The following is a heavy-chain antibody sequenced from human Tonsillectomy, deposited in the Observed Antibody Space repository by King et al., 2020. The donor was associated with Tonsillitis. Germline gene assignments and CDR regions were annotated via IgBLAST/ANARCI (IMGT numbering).Heavy chain of an antibody. V-gene: IGHV1-3*01. J-gene: IGHJ4*02. CDR2: INPGNGET. CDR1: GYSFTTYA. Sequence: QVQLAQSGAEVKKPGASVKVSCKASGYSFTTYAMHWVRQAPGQSLEWMAWINPGNGETKYSQMFQGRVTITTDTSANAVYMDLSSLRSEDTAVYFCARNTGSTAWFHPFDFWGQGTLVTVSS. CDR3: ARNTGSTAWFHPFDF. D-gene: IGHD2-15*01.